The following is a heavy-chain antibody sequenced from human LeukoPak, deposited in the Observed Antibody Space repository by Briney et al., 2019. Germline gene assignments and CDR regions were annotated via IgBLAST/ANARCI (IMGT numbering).Heavy chain of an antibody. CDR3: ARRTPAEEFDY. D-gene: IGHD1-14*01. J-gene: IGHJ4*02. Sequence: SETLSLTCTVSDGSISSSSYYWGWIRQPPGKGLEWIGNIYFSGSTYYKPSLKGRVIISVDTSKNQFSLDLNSVTAADTAVYYCARRTPAEEFDYWGQGMLVTVSS. CDR2: IYFSGST. V-gene: IGHV4-39*01. CDR1: DGSISSSSYY.